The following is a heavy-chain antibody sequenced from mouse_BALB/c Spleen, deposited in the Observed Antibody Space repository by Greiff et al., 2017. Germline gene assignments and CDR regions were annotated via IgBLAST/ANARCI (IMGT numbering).Heavy chain of an antibody. J-gene: IGHJ1*01. CDR2: IYPGDGDT. CDR3: AREGGAWYFDV. V-gene: IGHV1-80*01. Sequence: VQLQQSGAELVRPGSSVKISCKASGYAFSSYWMNWVKQRPGQGLEWIGQIYPGDGDTNYNGKFKGKATLTADKSSSTAYMQLSSLTSEDSAVYFCAREGGAWYFDVWGAGTTVTVSS. CDR1: GYAFSSYW.